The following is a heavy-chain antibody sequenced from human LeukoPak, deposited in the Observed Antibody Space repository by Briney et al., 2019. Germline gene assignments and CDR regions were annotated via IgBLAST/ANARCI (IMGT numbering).Heavy chain of an antibody. CDR3: ARRDDSSGYGTNYFDY. V-gene: IGHV5-51*01. CDR2: IYPGDSDT. D-gene: IGHD3-22*01. Sequence: GESLKISSKGSGYSFTSYWIGWVRQMPGKGLEWMGIIYPGDSDTRYSPSFQGQVTISADKSISTAYLQWSSLKASDTAMYYCARRDDSSGYGTNYFDYWGQGTLVTVSS. CDR1: GYSFTSYW. J-gene: IGHJ4*02.